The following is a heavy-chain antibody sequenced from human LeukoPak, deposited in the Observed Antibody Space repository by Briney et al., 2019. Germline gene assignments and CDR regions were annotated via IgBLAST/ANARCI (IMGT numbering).Heavy chain of an antibody. CDR3: ARALFVDAYFDY. J-gene: IGHJ4*02. V-gene: IGHV1-46*03. D-gene: IGHD2-21*01. CDR1: GYTSTSYY. Sequence: ASVKVSCKASGYTSTSYYMHWVRQAPGQGLEWMGIINPSGGSTSYAQKFQGRVTMTRDTSTSTVYMELSSLRSEDTAVYYCARALFVDAYFDYWGQGTLVTVSS. CDR2: INPSGGST.